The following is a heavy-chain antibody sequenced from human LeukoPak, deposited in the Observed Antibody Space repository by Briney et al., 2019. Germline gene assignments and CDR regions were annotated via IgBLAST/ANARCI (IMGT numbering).Heavy chain of an antibody. J-gene: IGHJ4*02. CDR2: ISSSSSYI. D-gene: IGHD3-3*01. V-gene: IGHV3-21*01. CDR3: ARDGVDGDYPDY. CDR1: GFTFSSYS. Sequence: GGSLRLSCAASGFTFSSYSMNWVRQAPGKGLEWVSSISSSSSYIYYADSVKGRFTISRDNAKNSLYLQMNSLRAEDTAVYYCARDGVDGDYPDYWGQGTLVTVSS.